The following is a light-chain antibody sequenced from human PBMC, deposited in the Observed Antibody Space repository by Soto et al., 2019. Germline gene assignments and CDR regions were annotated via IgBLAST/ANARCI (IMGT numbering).Light chain of an antibody. Sequence: VLTQPPSASGTPGQSVTISCSGSSSNIGSNTVNWYQQLPGTAPKLLIYSNNQRPSGVPDRFSGSKSGTSASLAISGLQSEDEADYYCAAWDDSLNGYVFGTGTKVTVL. CDR1: SSNIGSNT. CDR2: SNN. CDR3: AAWDDSLNGYV. J-gene: IGLJ1*01. V-gene: IGLV1-44*01.